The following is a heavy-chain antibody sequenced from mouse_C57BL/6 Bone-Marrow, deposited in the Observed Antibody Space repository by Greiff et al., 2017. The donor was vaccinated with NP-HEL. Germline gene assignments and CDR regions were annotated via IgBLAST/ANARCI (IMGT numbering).Heavy chain of an antibody. Sequence: QVQLQQPGAELVKPGASVKLSCKASGYTFTSYWMPWVKQRPGQGLEWIGMIHPNSGSTNYNEKFKSKATLTVDKSSNTAYMQLSSLTSEDSAVYYCARQLRLRYFDVWGTGTTVTVSS. D-gene: IGHD3-2*02. J-gene: IGHJ1*03. CDR3: ARQLRLRYFDV. CDR1: GYTFTSYW. CDR2: IHPNSGST. V-gene: IGHV1-64*01.